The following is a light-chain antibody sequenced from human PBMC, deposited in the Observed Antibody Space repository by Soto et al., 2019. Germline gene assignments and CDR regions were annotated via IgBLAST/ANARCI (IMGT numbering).Light chain of an antibody. CDR2: DVS. Sequence: QSVLTQPASVSGSPGQSITISCTGTSSDVGGYNYVSWYQQHPGKAPKLMIYDVSSRPSGVSYRFSGSKSGNTASLTISGLQAEDEADYYCSSYTSSNTRYVFGTGTKVTRP. CDR1: SSDVGGYNY. CDR3: SSYTSSNTRYV. J-gene: IGLJ1*01. V-gene: IGLV2-14*01.